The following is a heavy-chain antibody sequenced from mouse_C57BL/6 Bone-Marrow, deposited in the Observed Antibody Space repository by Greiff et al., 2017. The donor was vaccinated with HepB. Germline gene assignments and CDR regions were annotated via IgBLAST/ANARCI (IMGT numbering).Heavy chain of an antibody. CDR3: ARMAYYSNSNYFDN. V-gene: IGHV2-2*01. CDR1: GFSLPNYG. J-gene: IGHJ2*01. D-gene: IGHD2-5*01. CDR2: IWSGGSS. Sequence: QVQLQQSGPGLVQPSQILSIPCTVSGFSLPNYGVHWVRQSPGKGLEWLGAIWSGGSSDYHAAFLSRLSISKDNSDSQVFFKMNSLQADDTAIYYCARMAYYSNSNYFDNWGQGTTLTVSS.